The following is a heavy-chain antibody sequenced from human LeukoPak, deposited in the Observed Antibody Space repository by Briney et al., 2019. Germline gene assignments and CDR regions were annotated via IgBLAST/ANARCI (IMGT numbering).Heavy chain of an antibody. CDR3: ARERGTSGYIPAF. D-gene: IGHD3-22*01. Sequence: PGGSLRLSCAASGFAVSSNYMSWVRQAPGKGLEWVSVIYTGGSTYYADSVKGRFTISRDNSKNTVYLQMNSLRAEGTAVYYCARERGTSGYIPAFWGQGTLVTVSS. V-gene: IGHV3-53*01. J-gene: IGHJ4*02. CDR2: IYTGGST. CDR1: GFAVSSNY.